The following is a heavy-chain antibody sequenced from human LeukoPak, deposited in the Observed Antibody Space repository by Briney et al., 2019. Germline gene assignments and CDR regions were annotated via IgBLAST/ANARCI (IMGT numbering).Heavy chain of an antibody. CDR2: IYYSGST. J-gene: IGHJ4*02. V-gene: IGHV4-59*01. CDR3: ARDDGGGYGNNY. CDR1: GGSISSYY. Sequence: ETLSLTCTVSGGSISSYYWSWIRQPPGKGLEWIGYIYYSGSTNYNPSLKSRVTISVDTSKNQFSLKLSSVTAADTAVYYCARDDGGGYGNNYWGQGTLVTVSS. D-gene: IGHD5-12*01.